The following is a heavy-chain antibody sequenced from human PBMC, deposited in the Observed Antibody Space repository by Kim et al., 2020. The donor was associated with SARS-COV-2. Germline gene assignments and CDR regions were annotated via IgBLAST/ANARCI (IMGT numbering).Heavy chain of an antibody. Sequence: GGSLRLSCAASGFTFSSYAMSWVRQAPGKGLEWVSAISGSGGSTYYADSVKGRFTISRDNSKNTLYLQMNSLRAADTAVYYCAKGPDSSGFSLRGPVDYWGQGTPVTVSS. V-gene: IGHV3-23*01. CDR2: ISGSGGST. CDR1: GFTFSSYA. D-gene: IGHD3-22*01. CDR3: AKGPDSSGFSLRGPVDY. J-gene: IGHJ4*02.